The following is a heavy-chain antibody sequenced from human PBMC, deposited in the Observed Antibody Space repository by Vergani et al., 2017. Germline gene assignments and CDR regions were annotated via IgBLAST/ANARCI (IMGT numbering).Heavy chain of an antibody. J-gene: IGHJ6*03. Sequence: QVQLQQWGGGLLKPSETLSLTCVVNGGSFTSYHWTWIRQSPGEGLVWVGDIDHTGRPDCNPSLKSRLTMSVEKSRNQFSLTHNSVTATDTALYFCARVNTETNGHLYYYYYMDVWGQGTAVTVS. CDR3: ARVNTETNGHLYYYYYMDV. D-gene: IGHD4-11*01. CDR2: IDHTGRP. CDR1: GGSFTSYH. V-gene: IGHV4-34*01.